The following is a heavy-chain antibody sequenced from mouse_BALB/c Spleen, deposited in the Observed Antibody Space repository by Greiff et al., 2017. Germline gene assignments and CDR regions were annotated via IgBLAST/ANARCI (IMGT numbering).Heavy chain of an antibody. CDR3: VLLRASYWYFDV. Sequence: EVQLQQSGAELVRPGALVKLSCKASGFTFTDYYMHWVKQRPEQGLEWIGWIDPENGNTIYDPKFQGKASITADTSSNTAYMQLSSLTSEDTAVYYCVLLRASYWYFDVWGAGTTVTVSS. D-gene: IGHD1-1*01. CDR2: IDPENGNT. J-gene: IGHJ1*01. V-gene: IGHV14-1*02. CDR1: GFTFTDYY.